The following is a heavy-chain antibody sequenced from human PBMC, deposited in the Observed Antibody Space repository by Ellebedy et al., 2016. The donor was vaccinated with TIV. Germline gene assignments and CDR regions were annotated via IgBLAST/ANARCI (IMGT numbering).Heavy chain of an antibody. D-gene: IGHD1-26*01. CDR1: GFTLSSYA. J-gene: IGHJ4*02. CDR2: LSGSGDTT. Sequence: GESLKISCAASGFTLSSYALSWVRRAPGKGLEWVSSLSGSGDTTYYTDSVRGRFTISRDTAKKTLFLHMNSLRVEDTAVYYCARKWELLMLVDYWGQGSLVTVSS. CDR3: ARKWELLMLVDY. V-gene: IGHV3-23*01.